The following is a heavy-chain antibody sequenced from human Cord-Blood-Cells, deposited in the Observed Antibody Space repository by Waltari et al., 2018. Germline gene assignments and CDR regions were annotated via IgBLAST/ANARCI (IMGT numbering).Heavy chain of an antibody. Sequence: DVQLVQSGAEVKKPVETLRISCKGSGYSFTSYWIGWVRQMPGKGLGWMGIICPGDSDTRYSPSVQGQVTIAADKYISTAYLQWSSLKASDTAMYYCARHDLETATDYWGQGTLVTVSS. CDR3: ARHDLETATDY. J-gene: IGHJ4*02. D-gene: IGHD2-15*01. V-gene: IGHV5-51*01. CDR1: GYSFTSYW. CDR2: ICPGDSDT.